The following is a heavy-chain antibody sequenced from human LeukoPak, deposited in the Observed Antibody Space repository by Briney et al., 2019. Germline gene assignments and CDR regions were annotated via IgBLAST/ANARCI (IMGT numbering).Heavy chain of an antibody. J-gene: IGHJ4*02. D-gene: IGHD1-1*01. CDR3: ALISIPGTTFDY. V-gene: IGHV1-46*01. CDR1: GYTFTSYY. Sequence: ASVKVSSKASGYTFTSYYLHWVRQAPGQGLEWMGIVNPSGGSTSYAQKFQGRVTMTRDTSTSTVYMELSSLRSEDTAVYYCALISIPGTTFDYWGQGTLVTVSS. CDR2: VNPSGGST.